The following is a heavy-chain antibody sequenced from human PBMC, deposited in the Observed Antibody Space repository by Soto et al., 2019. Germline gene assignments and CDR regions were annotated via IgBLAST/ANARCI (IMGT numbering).Heavy chain of an antibody. CDR1: GFTFSSYG. V-gene: IGHV3-33*01. CDR2: IWYDGSNK. D-gene: IGHD3-10*01. CDR3: ARGEWFGELFDGMDV. Sequence: QVQLVESGGGVVQPGRSLRLSCAASGFTFSSYGMHWVRQAPGKGLEWVAVIWYDGSNKYYADSVKGRFTISRDNSKNTLYLQMNSLRAEDTAVYYGARGEWFGELFDGMDVWGQGTTVTVSS. J-gene: IGHJ6*02.